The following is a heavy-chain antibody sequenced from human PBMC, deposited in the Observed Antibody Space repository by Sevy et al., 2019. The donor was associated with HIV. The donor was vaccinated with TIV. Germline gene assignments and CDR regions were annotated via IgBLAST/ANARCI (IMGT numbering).Heavy chain of an antibody. Sequence: GGSLRLSCVVSGFTFSKYPMNWVRQAPGKGLEWVSSISSSSDYIYYGDSVKGRFTISRDNAKNSLYLQMNSLRADDTAVYSCARDGGCSSTACLLYFDYWGQGTLVTVSS. CDR2: ISSSSDYI. CDR1: GFTFSKYP. J-gene: IGHJ4*02. CDR3: ARDGGCSSTACLLYFDY. V-gene: IGHV3-21*01. D-gene: IGHD2-2*01.